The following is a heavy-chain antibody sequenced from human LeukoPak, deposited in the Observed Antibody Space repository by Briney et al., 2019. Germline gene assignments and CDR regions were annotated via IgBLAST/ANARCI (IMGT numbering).Heavy chain of an antibody. Sequence: GRSLSLSCAASGFTFSNYAMTWLREAPGKGLEGVSAVSGGGASTYYADSVKGRFTISRDNSKNTLYLQMNSLRAEDTAIYYCAKAGYGSGSYYDSWGQGTLVTVSS. J-gene: IGHJ4*02. D-gene: IGHD3-10*01. V-gene: IGHV3-23*01. CDR3: AKAGYGSGSYYDS. CDR1: GFTFSNYA. CDR2: VSGGGAST.